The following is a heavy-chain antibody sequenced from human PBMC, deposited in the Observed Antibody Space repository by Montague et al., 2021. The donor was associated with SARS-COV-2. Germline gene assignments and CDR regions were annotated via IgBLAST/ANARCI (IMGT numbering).Heavy chain of an antibody. CDR3: ARDYDDYLDF. CDR1: GTSFRSSSFY. CDR2: ISSSGYT. Sequence: SETLSLTCVVHGTSFRSSSFYWGWIRQPPGKGLEWIGSISSSGYTYYNPSIKSRVTIFVDTSKNQFSLKLSSVTAADTAVYYCARDYDDYLDFWGQGNLVTVSS. J-gene: IGHJ4*01. D-gene: IGHD4-17*01. V-gene: IGHV4-39*01.